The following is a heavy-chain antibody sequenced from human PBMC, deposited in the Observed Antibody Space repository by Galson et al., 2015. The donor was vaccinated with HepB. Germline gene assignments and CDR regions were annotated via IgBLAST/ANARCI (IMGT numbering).Heavy chain of an antibody. J-gene: IGHJ6*02. CDR1: GGSFSGYY. V-gene: IGHV4-34*01. CDR3: ARPFVPFGPYYYYGMDV. Sequence: LSLTCAVYGGSFSGYYWSWIRQPPGKGLEWIGEINHSGSTYYNPSLKSRVTISVDTSKNQFSLKLSSVTAADTAVYYCARPFVPFGPYYYYGMDVWGQGTTVTVSS. D-gene: IGHD3-10*01. CDR2: INHSGST.